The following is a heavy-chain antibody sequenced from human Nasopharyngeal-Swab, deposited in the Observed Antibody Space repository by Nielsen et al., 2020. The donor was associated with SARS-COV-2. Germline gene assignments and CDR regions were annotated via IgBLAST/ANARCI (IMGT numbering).Heavy chain of an antibody. CDR3: ARDSSGCDY. CDR2: ISSSGTTI. Sequence: GESLKISCAASGFTFSDYNMNWVRQAPGKGPEWVSYISSSGTTIYYADSVKGRFTISRDNAKNSLYLQMNSLRAEDTAVYYCARDSSGCDYWGQGTLVTVSS. CDR1: GFTFSDYN. J-gene: IGHJ4*02. V-gene: IGHV3-48*04. D-gene: IGHD3-10*01.